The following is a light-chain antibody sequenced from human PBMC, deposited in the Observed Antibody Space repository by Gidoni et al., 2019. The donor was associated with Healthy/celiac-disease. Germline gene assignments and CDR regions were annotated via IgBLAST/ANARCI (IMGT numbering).Light chain of an antibody. CDR3: AAWDDSLNGPV. CDR1: SSNIGSNT. Sequence: QSVLTQPHSASGTPGQRFTISCAGSSSNIGSNTVTWYQQLPGTAPKLLISSNNQRPSGVPARFSGSKSGTSASLAISGLQSEDEADYYCAAWDDSLNGPVFGGGTQLTVL. J-gene: IGLJ3*02. V-gene: IGLV1-44*01. CDR2: SNN.